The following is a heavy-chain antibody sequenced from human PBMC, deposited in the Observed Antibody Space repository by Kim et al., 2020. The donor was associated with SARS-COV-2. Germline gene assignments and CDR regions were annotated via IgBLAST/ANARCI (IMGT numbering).Heavy chain of an antibody. CDR2: NNK. J-gene: IGHJ5*02. D-gene: IGHD3-10*01. V-gene: IGHV3-33*01. CDR3: ASGSGGFDP. Sequence: NNKCYADTVKGRITIHKDNSKNTLYLQMNSLRAEDTAVYYCASGSGGFDPWGQGTLVTVSS.